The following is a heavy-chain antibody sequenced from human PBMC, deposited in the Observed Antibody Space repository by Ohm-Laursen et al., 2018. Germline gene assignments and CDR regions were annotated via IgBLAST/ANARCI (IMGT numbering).Heavy chain of an antibody. CDR2: IIPIFGTA. D-gene: IGHD3-22*01. CDR1: GGTFSSYA. Sequence: GASVKVSCKASGGTFSSYAISWVRQAPGQGLEWMGGIIPIFGTANYAQKFQGRVTITADEFTSTAYMELSSLRSEDTAVYYCARDRGGYYYAYDYWGQGTLVTVSS. J-gene: IGHJ4*02. V-gene: IGHV1-69*13. CDR3: ARDRGGYYYAYDY.